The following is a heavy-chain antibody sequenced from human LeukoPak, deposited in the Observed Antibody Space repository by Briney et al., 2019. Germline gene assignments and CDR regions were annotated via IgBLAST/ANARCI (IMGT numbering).Heavy chain of an antibody. V-gene: IGHV3-33*06. D-gene: IGHD6-13*01. CDR1: GFIFRSYG. CDR2: IWYDGSNK. Sequence: GRSLRLSCAASGFIFRSYGMHWVRQAPGKGLEWVAVIWYDGSNKYYADSVKGRFTISRDNSKNTVHLQMNSLRADDTALYYCAKGALAAAGSGFEYWGQGTLVTVFS. CDR3: AKGALAAAGSGFEY. J-gene: IGHJ4*02.